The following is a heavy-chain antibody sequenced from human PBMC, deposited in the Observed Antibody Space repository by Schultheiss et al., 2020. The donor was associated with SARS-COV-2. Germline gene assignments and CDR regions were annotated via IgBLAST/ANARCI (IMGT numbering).Heavy chain of an antibody. CDR1: GGSISSSNW. CDR2: IYHSGST. CDR3: ARGYYDILTGYYYFDC. V-gene: IGHV4-4*02. D-gene: IGHD3-9*01. Sequence: SETLSLTCTVSGGSISSSNWWSWVRQPPGKGLEWIGEIYHSGSTNYNPSLKSRVTISVDTSKNQFSLKLSSVTAADTAVYYCARGYYDILTGYYYFDCWGQGTLVTVSS. J-gene: IGHJ4*02.